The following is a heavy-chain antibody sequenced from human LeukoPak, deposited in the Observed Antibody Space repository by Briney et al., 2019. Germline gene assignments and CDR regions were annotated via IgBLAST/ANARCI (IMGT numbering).Heavy chain of an antibody. V-gene: IGHV3-23*01. CDR2: INANSGAT. CDR3: AKPISGGLAVTADWFDP. D-gene: IGHD6-19*01. CDR1: GVAFSFFA. J-gene: IGHJ5*01. Sequence: TGGSLRLSCAASGVAFSFFAMSWLRQPPGKGLEWVSTINANSGATSYAASVRGRFTISRDNSKNKLYLQLNGLRAEDTAVYYCAKPISGGLAVTADWFDPWGQGTLVVVSS.